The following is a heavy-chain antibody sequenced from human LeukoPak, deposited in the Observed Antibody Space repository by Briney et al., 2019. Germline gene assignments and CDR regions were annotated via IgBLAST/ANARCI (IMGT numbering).Heavy chain of an antibody. Sequence: PGGSLRLSCAASGFTLSTYWMHRVRQAPGKGLVWVSRITSDGSSTSYADSVKGRFTISRDNAKNMLYLQMNSLRAEDTAVYYCARDGAPSDWLDVWGQGTTVTVSS. D-gene: IGHD3-9*01. V-gene: IGHV3-74*01. CDR2: ITSDGSST. CDR3: ARDGAPSDWLDV. CDR1: GFTLSTYW. J-gene: IGHJ6*02.